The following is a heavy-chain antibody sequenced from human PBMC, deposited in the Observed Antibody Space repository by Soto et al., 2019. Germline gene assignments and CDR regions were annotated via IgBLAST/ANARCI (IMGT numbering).Heavy chain of an antibody. J-gene: IGHJ5*02. Sequence: SETLALTFTVSDASISGDYWGWFRQPPGKRPEWIGYMHYTGSTNYNPSLQSRVAISLDTSKNQFSLKLISVTAADTAVYYCARHLYCSGGNCYSINWIDPWGQGTLVTVSS. CDR2: MHYTGST. D-gene: IGHD2-15*01. V-gene: IGHV4-59*08. CDR3: ARHLYCSGGNCYSINWIDP. CDR1: DASISGDY.